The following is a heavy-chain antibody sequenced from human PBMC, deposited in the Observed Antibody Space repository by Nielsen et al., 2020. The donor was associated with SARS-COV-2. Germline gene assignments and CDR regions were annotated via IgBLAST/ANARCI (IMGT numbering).Heavy chain of an antibody. CDR3: ARVPGGGDWSYYYYYGMDV. D-gene: IGHD2-21*02. CDR1: GFTFSSYG. J-gene: IGHJ6*02. V-gene: IGHV3-33*01. CDR2: IWYDGSNK. Sequence: GESLKISCAASGFTFSSYGMHWVRQAQGKGLEWVAVIWYDGSNKYYADSVKGRFTISRDNSKNTLYLQMNSLRAEDTAVYYCARVPGGGDWSYYYYYGMDVWGQGTTVTVSS.